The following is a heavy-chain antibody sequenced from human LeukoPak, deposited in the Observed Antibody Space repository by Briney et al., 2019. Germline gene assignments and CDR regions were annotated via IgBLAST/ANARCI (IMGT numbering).Heavy chain of an antibody. CDR2: IYPGDSDT. J-gene: IGHJ3*02. CDR3: ARPDDYGGKPAAFDI. Sequence: GESLKISCKGSGYTFITYWIGWVRQMPGKGLEWVGIIYPGDSDTRYSPSFRGQVTISADKSINTAYLQWSSLKASDTAMYYCARPDDYGGKPAAFDIWGQGTMVTVSS. D-gene: IGHD4-23*01. V-gene: IGHV5-51*01. CDR1: GYTFITYW.